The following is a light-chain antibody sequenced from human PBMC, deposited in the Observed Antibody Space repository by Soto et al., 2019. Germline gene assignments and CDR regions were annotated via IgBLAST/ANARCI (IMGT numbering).Light chain of an antibody. CDR3: QQSFTTPLT. CDR2: VAS. CDR1: QNIGRF. V-gene: IGKV1-39*01. J-gene: IGKJ4*01. Sequence: DIQMTQSPSSLSASVGDRVTITCRASQNIGRFLNWHQQKPGKAPNVLINVASTLRSGVPSRFSVSGSGTDFNLTINSLQPEDFATYFCQQSFTTPLTFGGGTKVEIK.